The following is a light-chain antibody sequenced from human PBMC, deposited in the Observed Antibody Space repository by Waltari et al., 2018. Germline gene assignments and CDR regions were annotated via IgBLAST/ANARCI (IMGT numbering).Light chain of an antibody. V-gene: IGLV2-23*03. CDR1: SRDFGSYNL. CDR2: EGS. J-gene: IGLJ2*01. Sequence: QSALTQPASVSGSPGQSITISCTGTSRDFGSYNLVSWYQPHPGKAPKLLIYEGSKRPSGVSNRFSGSKSGNTASLTISGLQAEDEADYYCCSYAGSSTFVVFGGGTKLTVL. CDR3: CSYAGSSTFVV.